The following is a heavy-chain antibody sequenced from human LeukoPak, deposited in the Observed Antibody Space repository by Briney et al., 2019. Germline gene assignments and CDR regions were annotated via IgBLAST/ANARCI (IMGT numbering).Heavy chain of an antibody. CDR1: GYTFTSYA. Sequence: ASVKVSCKASGYTFTSYAMHWVRQAPGQRLEWMGWINAGNGNTKYSQKFQGRVTITRDTSASTAYMELSSLRSEDTAVYYCARTSMDDYVWGSYPSVGFDYWGQGTLVTVSS. D-gene: IGHD3-16*02. V-gene: IGHV1-3*01. CDR3: ARTSMDDYVWGSYPSVGFDY. CDR2: INAGNGNT. J-gene: IGHJ4*02.